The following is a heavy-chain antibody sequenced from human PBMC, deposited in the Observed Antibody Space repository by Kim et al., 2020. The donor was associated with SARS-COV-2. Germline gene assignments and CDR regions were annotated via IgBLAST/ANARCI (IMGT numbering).Heavy chain of an antibody. CDR3: ARDGGDYGSGSYKDY. J-gene: IGHJ4*02. Sequence: SETLSLTCTVSGGSISGYYWSWIRQSPVKGLEYIGYIYYSGSTHYNPSLKSRVTISVDTSKNQFSLRLSSVTAADTAVYYCARDGGDYGSGSYKDYWGQGTLVTVSS. CDR1: GGSISGYY. V-gene: IGHV4-59*01. D-gene: IGHD3-10*01. CDR2: IYYSGST.